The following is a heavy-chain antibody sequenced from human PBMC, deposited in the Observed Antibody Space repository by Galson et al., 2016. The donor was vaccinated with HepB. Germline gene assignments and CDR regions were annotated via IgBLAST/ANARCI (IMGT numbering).Heavy chain of an antibody. CDR3: TFSDFWSGYYWTTFFDS. J-gene: IGHJ4*02. D-gene: IGHD3-3*01. Sequence: SVKVSCKASGGTFSTYSINWVRQAPGQGLEWMGGIIPIFGTPNYAQKFQGRVTITADESTSTAFMELSSLGSEDTAIFYCTFSDFWSGYYWTTFFDSWGQGTPVTVSS. CDR2: IIPIFGTP. V-gene: IGHV1-69*13. CDR1: GGTFSTYS.